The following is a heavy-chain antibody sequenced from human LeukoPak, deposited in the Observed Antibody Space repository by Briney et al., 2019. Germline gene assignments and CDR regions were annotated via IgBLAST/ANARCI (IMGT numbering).Heavy chain of an antibody. V-gene: IGHV4-31*03. J-gene: IGHJ4*02. Sequence: PSETLSLTCTVSGGSISSGGYYWSWIRQHPGKGLEWIGYIYYSGSTYYDPSLKSRVTISVDTSKNQFSLKLSSVTAADTAVYYRARDPGIAAAGTVDAAPGLNYFDYWGQGTLVTVSS. CDR2: IYYSGST. CDR3: ARDPGIAAAGTVDAAPGLNYFDY. D-gene: IGHD6-13*01. CDR1: GGSISSGGYY.